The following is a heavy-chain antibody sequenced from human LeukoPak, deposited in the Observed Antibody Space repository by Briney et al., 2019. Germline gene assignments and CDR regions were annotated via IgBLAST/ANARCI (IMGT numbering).Heavy chain of an antibody. D-gene: IGHD2-2*01. J-gene: IGHJ4*02. CDR2: IYYSGST. CDR1: GGSISSGDYY. Sequence: PSETLSLTCTVSGGSISSGDYYWSWIRQPPGKGLEWIGYIYYSGSTYYNPSLKSRVTISVYTSKNQFSLKLSSVTAADTAVYYCARATIREDIVVVPAAIDYWGQGTLVTVSS. V-gene: IGHV4-30-4*01. CDR3: ARATIREDIVVVPAAIDY.